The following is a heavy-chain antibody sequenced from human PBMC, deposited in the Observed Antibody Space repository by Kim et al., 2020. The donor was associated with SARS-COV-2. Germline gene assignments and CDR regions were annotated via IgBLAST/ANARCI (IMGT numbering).Heavy chain of an antibody. CDR1: GYTFTSYA. Sequence: ASVKVSCKASGYTFTSYAMHWVRQAPGQRLEWMGWINAGNGNTKYSQKFQGRVTITRDTSASTAYMELSSLRSEDTAVYYCARGGYCSGGSCARGYYYYGMDVWGQGTTVTVSS. V-gene: IGHV1-3*01. CDR2: INAGNGNT. CDR3: ARGGYCSGGSCARGYYYYGMDV. D-gene: IGHD2-15*01. J-gene: IGHJ6*02.